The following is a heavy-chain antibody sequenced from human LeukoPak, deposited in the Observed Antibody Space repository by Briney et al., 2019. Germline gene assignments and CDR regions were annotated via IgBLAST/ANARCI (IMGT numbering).Heavy chain of an antibody. Sequence: ASVKVSCKASGYTFTSYGISWVRQAPGQGLEWMGWISAYNGNTNYAQKLQGRVTMTTDTSTSTAYMGLRSLRSDDTAVYYCARDARFLEWLINWGQGTLVTVSS. D-gene: IGHD3-3*01. CDR2: ISAYNGNT. V-gene: IGHV1-18*01. CDR1: GYTFTSYG. J-gene: IGHJ4*02. CDR3: ARDARFLEWLIN.